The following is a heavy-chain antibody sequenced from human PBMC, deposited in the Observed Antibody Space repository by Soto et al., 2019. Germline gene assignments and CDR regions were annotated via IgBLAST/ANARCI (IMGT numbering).Heavy chain of an antibody. Sequence: QVQLVESGGGVVQPGRSLRLSCAASGFTFSSYAMHWVRQAPGKGLEWVAVISYDGSNKYYADSVKGRFTISRDNSKNTLYLQMNRLRAEDTAVYYCARDREVTTSAPDAFDIWGQGTMVTVSS. V-gene: IGHV3-30-3*01. CDR2: ISYDGSNK. CDR3: ARDREVTTSAPDAFDI. J-gene: IGHJ3*02. D-gene: IGHD4-17*01. CDR1: GFTFSSYA.